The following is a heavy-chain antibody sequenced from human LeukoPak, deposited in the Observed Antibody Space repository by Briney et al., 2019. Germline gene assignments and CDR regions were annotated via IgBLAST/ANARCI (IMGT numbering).Heavy chain of an antibody. CDR3: ARDLGILAAAGYFDY. V-gene: IGHV1-18*01. Sequence: VSVKVSCKASGYTFTSYGISWVRQAPGQGLEWMGWISAYNGSTNYAQKLQGRVTMTTDTSTSTAYMELRSLRSDDTAVYYCARDLGILAAAGYFDYWGQGTLVTVSS. D-gene: IGHD6-13*01. CDR1: GYTFTSYG. CDR2: ISAYNGST. J-gene: IGHJ4*02.